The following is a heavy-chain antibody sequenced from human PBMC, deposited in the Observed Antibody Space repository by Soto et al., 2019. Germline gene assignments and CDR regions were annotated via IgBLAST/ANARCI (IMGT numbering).Heavy chain of an antibody. CDR1: GFTFSSYS. Sequence: SLRLSCAASGFTFSSYSMNWVRQAPGKGLEWVSSISSSSSYIYYADSVKGRCTISRDNAKNSLYLQMNSLRAEDTAVYYCASPPYPGLYSYYYYGMDVWGQGTTVTVSS. D-gene: IGHD2-15*01. V-gene: IGHV3-21*01. J-gene: IGHJ6*02. CDR3: ASPPYPGLYSYYYYGMDV. CDR2: ISSSSSYI.